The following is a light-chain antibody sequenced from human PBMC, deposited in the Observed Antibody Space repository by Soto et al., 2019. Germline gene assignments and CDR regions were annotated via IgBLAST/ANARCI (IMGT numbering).Light chain of an antibody. Sequence: QSALTQPPSVSAAPGQRITISCSGGSPNLVKNFVSWYQQLPKTAPKLLIYEDSKRPSGIPDRFSGSKSGTSATLGITGLQTGDEADYYCGSWDSSLRDVVFGEGTQLTVL. CDR2: EDS. J-gene: IGLJ3*02. CDR3: GSWDSSLRDVV. V-gene: IGLV1-51*02. CDR1: SPNLVKNF.